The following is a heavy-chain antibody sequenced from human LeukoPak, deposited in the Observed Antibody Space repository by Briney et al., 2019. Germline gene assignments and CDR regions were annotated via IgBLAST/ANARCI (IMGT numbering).Heavy chain of an antibody. D-gene: IGHD1-7*01. CDR1: GGSFSSYY. V-gene: IGHV4-4*07. J-gene: IGHJ4*02. CDR2: IYTSGST. CDR3: AREGMELRRPYDY. Sequence: SETLSLTCAVYGGSFSSYYWSWIRQPAGKGLEWIGRIYTSGSTNYNPSLKSRVTMSVDTSKNQFSLKLSSVTAADTAVYYCAREGMELRRPYDYWGQGTLVTVSS.